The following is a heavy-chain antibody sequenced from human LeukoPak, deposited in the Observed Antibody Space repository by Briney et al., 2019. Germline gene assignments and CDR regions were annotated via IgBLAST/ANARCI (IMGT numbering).Heavy chain of an antibody. CDR3: ATRDKMVYAIRSFDY. Sequence: HPGGSLRLSCAASGFTFSSYAMSWVRQAPGKGLEWVSAISGGGGSTYYADSVKGRFTISRDNSKNTLYLQMNSLRAEDTAVYYCATRDKMVYAIRSFDYWGQGTLVTVSS. CDR1: GFTFSSYA. V-gene: IGHV3-23*01. D-gene: IGHD2-8*01. J-gene: IGHJ4*02. CDR2: ISGGGGST.